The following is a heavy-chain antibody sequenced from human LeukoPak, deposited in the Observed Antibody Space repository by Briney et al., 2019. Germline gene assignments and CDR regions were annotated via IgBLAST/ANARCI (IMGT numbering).Heavy chain of an antibody. Sequence: ASVKVSCKVSGYTLTELSMHWVRQAPGKGLEWMGGFDPEDGETIYAQKFQGRVTMTEDTSTDTAYMELSSLSSEDTAVYYCATMQLGYCSSTSCYHWFDPWGQGTLVTVSS. CDR2: FDPEDGET. V-gene: IGHV1-24*01. CDR3: ATMQLGYCSSTSCYHWFDP. D-gene: IGHD2-2*01. CDR1: GYTLTELS. J-gene: IGHJ5*02.